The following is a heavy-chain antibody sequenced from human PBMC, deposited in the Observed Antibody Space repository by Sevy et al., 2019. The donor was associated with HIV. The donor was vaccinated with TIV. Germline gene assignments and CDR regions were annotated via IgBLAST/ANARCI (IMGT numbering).Heavy chain of an antibody. V-gene: IGHV3-21*01. CDR2: ISGSSNYI. J-gene: IGHJ3*01. CDR3: ARSGMAWDAFDF. D-gene: IGHD5-12*01. CDR1: TFTFETYA. Sequence: GGSLRLSCVASTFTFETYAMSWVRQAPGKGLEWVSYISGSSNYIYYADSLKGRFTISRDNAKKSLYLQLTSLRVEDTAVYYCARSGMAWDAFDFWGQGTMVTVSS.